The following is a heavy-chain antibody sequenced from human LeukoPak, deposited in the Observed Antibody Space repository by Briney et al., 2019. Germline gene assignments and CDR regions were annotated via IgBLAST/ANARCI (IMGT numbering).Heavy chain of an antibody. V-gene: IGHV3-74*01. D-gene: IGHD2-15*01. J-gene: IGHJ4*02. CDR1: GFTFSNYW. CDR3: ARETSGSFPY. CDR2: IKGDGGSP. Sequence: PGGSLRLSCAASGFTFSNYWMHWVRQVPGKGLVWVSRIKGDGGSPTYADSVKGRFTISRDNAKHTLYLQMNSLRAEDTAVYYCARETSGSFPYWGQGTLVTVSS.